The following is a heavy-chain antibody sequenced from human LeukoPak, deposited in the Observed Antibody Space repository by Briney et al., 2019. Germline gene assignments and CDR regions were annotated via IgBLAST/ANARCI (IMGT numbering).Heavy chain of an antibody. D-gene: IGHD4-17*01. J-gene: IGHJ4*02. V-gene: IGHV3-21*01. CDR2: ISSSSSYI. Sequence: GGSLRLSCAASGFTFSSYALSWVRQAPGKGLEWVSSISSSSSYIYYADSVKGRFTISRDNAKNSLYLQMNSLRAEDTAVYYCARDPRLRGYFDYWGQGTLVTVSS. CDR3: ARDPRLRGYFDY. CDR1: GFTFSSYA.